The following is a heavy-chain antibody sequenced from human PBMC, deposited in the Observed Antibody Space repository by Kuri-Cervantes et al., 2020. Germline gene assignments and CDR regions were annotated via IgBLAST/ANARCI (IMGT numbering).Heavy chain of an antibody. CDR3: ARDRCSSTSCYAWYYYYMDV. J-gene: IGHJ6*03. CDR1: GYTFTNYF. D-gene: IGHD2-2*01. Sequence: ASVKVSCKASGYTFTNYFMHWVRQAPGQGLEWMGWSNAGNGNTKYSQEFQGRVTITRDTSASTAYMELRSLRSDDTAVYYRARDRCSSTSCYAWYYYYMDVWGKGTTVTVSS. CDR2: SNAGNGNT. V-gene: IGHV1/OR15-3*02.